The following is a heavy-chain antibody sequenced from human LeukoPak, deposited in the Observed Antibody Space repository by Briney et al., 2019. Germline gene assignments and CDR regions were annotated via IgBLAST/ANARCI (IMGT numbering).Heavy chain of an antibody. D-gene: IGHD6-19*01. J-gene: IGHJ6*03. CDR2: IRQDESER. CDR3: ASSGWYSRYYYYYYMDV. Sequence: PGGSLRLSCEGSGFSFSSYWMTWVRQLPGKGPEWVANIRQDESERYFADSVKGRFTISRDNAKKSVYLHMSSLRAEDTAVYYCASSGWYSRYYYYYYMDVWGKGTTVTISS. V-gene: IGHV3-7*03. CDR1: GFSFSSYW.